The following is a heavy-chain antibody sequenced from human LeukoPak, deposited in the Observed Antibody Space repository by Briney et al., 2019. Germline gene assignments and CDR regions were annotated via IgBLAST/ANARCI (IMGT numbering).Heavy chain of an antibody. V-gene: IGHV3-7*04. CDR3: ARVGYSSSAFDY. J-gene: IGHJ4*02. Sequence: GGSLRLSCAASGFTFSSYGMYWVRQAPGQGLEWVANINQDGSVKYYVDSVKGRFTVSRDHAKNSVYLQMSSLRAEDTAVYYCARVGYSSSAFDYWGQGTLVTVSS. CDR1: GFTFSSYG. D-gene: IGHD6-6*01. CDR2: INQDGSVK.